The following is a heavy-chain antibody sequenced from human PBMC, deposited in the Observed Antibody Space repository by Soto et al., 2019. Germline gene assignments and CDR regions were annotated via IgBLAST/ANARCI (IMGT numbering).Heavy chain of an antibody. Sequence: SETLFLTCTVSGGSISSGDYYWSWIRQPPGKGLEWIGYIYYSGSTYYNPSLKSRVTISVDTSKNQFSLKLSSVTAADTAVYYCARAPEWLLHHHFWYYFDYWGQGTLVTVSS. V-gene: IGHV4-30-4*01. CDR1: GGSISSGDYY. J-gene: IGHJ4*02. CDR3: ARAPEWLLHHHFWYYFDY. D-gene: IGHD3-3*01. CDR2: IYYSGST.